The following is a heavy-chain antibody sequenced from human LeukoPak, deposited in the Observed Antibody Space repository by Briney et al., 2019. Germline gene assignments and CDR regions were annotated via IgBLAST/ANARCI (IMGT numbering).Heavy chain of an antibody. V-gene: IGHV3-23*01. J-gene: IGHJ3*02. CDR1: GFTFSSYA. CDR2: ISGSGGST. D-gene: IGHD2-2*01. Sequence: HPGGSLRLSCAASGFTFSSYAMSWVRQAPGKGLEWVSAISGSGGSTYYADSVKGRFTISRDNSKNTLYLQMNSLRAEDTAVYYCAKGTGRYCSSTSCSDAFDIWGQGTMVTVSS. CDR3: AKGTGRYCSSTSCSDAFDI.